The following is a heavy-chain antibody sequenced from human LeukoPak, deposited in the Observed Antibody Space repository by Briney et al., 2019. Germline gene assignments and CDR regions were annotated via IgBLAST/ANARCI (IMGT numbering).Heavy chain of an antibody. Sequence: SQTLSLTCIVSGDSLSSGNYYWTWIRQPAGKGLEWIGRIYSNGETNYNPSLKSRVTILLDTSKNHFSVSLSSVTATDTAIYFCARGRGGRLSASNWFDTWGQGILVTVSS. CDR3: ARGRGGRLSASNWFDT. CDR2: IYSNGET. J-gene: IGHJ5*02. CDR1: GDSLSSGNYY. V-gene: IGHV4-61*02. D-gene: IGHD2/OR15-2a*01.